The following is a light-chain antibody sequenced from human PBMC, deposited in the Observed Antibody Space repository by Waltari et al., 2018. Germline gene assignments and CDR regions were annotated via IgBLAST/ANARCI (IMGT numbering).Light chain of an antibody. Sequence: QSALTQPASVSGSPGQSITISCTGTSSDVGGYDYVSWYQQHPGKAPKLIIYSVSNRPSGVSNRFSGSKSGNTASLTISGLQAEDEADYYCSSYTSNSARVFGTGTKV. J-gene: IGLJ1*01. V-gene: IGLV2-14*01. CDR1: SSDVGGYDY. CDR2: SVS. CDR3: SSYTSNSARV.